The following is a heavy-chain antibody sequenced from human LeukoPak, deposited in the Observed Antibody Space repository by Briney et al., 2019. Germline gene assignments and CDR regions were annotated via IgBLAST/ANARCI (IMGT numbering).Heavy chain of an antibody. Sequence: GGSLRLSCAASGFTFSSYWMHWVRQAPGKGLVWVSRINTDGGTTIYADSVRGRLTISRDNAKNTLYLQMNSLRPEDTAVHYCARDRYYGMDVWGQGTTVTVSS. J-gene: IGHJ6*02. V-gene: IGHV3-74*01. CDR1: GFTFSSYW. CDR2: INTDGGTT. CDR3: ARDRYYGMDV.